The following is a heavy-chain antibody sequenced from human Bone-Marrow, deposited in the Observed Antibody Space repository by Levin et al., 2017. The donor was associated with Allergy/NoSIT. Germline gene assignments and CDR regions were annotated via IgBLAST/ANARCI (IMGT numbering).Heavy chain of an antibody. CDR2: VFPTIGTT. Sequence: GASVKVSCKASGGTVNSYVISWVRQAPGQGLEWMGGVFPTIGTTFYAQTFQGRVTITADTSTSAASMELRSLRSDDTAVYYCASLDSGNSYLWGQGTLVTVSP. V-gene: IGHV1-69*06. CDR1: GGTVNSYV. D-gene: IGHD5-18*01. CDR3: ASLDSGNSYL. J-gene: IGHJ4*02.